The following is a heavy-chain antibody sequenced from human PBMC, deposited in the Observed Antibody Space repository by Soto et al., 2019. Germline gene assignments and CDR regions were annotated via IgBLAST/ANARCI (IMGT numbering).Heavy chain of an antibody. CDR1: GASISSNY. CDR3: ARGPYYYYYGLDV. V-gene: IGHV4-59*01. J-gene: IGHJ6*02. Sequence: ETLSLTCFVSGASISSNYWSWIRQPPGKGLEWIGYIYYSGNTNYNPSLKSRVIISIDTSKNHFFLKLSSVTAADTAVYYCARGPYYYYYGLDVWGHGTTVTVSS. CDR2: IYYSGNT.